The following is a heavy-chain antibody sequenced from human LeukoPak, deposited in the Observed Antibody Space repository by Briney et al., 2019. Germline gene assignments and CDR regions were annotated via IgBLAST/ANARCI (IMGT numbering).Heavy chain of an antibody. Sequence: SETLSLTCTVSGGSISSSSYYWGWIRQPPGKGLEWIGSIYYSGSTYYNPSLKSRVTISVDTSKNQFSLKLSSVTAADTAVYYCARDTGAAAGRGIDYWGQGTLVTVSS. CDR3: ARDTGAAAGRGIDY. D-gene: IGHD6-13*01. CDR1: GGSISSSSYY. V-gene: IGHV4-39*07. J-gene: IGHJ4*02. CDR2: IYYSGST.